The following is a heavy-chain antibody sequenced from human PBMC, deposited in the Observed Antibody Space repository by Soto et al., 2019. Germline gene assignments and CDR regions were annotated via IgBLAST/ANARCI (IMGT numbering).Heavy chain of an antibody. Sequence: QNTLKESGPTLVKPTQTLTLTCTFSGFSLSTSGVGVGWIRQPPGKGLEWLALIYWDDDKPYSPSLKSRLTITKDTSKNQVVLTMTKMDPVDTATYYCAHRRQIAGDLWYFDLWGRGTLVTVSS. CDR2: IYWDDDK. D-gene: IGHD6-13*01. J-gene: IGHJ2*01. CDR1: GFSLSTSGVG. CDR3: AHRRQIAGDLWYFDL. V-gene: IGHV2-5*02.